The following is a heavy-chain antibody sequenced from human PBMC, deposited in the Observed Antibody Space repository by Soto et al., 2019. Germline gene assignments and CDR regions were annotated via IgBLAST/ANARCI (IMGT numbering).Heavy chain of an antibody. Sequence: GGSLRLSCAASGFTFSTYVMSWVRQAPGKGLEWVSTISDSGGSTYYADSVEGRFTVSRDNSKNTLFLQMNSLRAEDTAFYYCAKHYNRLAAAPYPHWGQGTLVTVSS. D-gene: IGHD6-13*01. CDR1: GFTFSTYV. V-gene: IGHV3-23*01. J-gene: IGHJ4*02. CDR2: ISDSGGST. CDR3: AKHYNRLAAAPYPH.